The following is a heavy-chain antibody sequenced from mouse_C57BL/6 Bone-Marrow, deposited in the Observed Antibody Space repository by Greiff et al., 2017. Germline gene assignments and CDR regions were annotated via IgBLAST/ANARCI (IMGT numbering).Heavy chain of an antibody. CDR3: TTDYGSSWDYFDY. J-gene: IGHJ2*01. CDR2: IDPENGDT. D-gene: IGHD1-1*01. CDR1: GFNIKDDY. V-gene: IGHV14-4*01. Sequence: VHVKQSGAELVRPGASVKLSCTASGFNIKDDYMHWVKQRPEQGLEWIGWIDPENGDTEYASKFQGKATITADTSSNTAYLQLSSLKSEDTAVYYCTTDYGSSWDYFDYWGQGTTLTVSS.